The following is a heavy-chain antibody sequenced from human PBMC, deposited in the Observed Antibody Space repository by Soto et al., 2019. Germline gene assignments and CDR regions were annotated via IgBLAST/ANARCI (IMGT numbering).Heavy chain of an antibody. D-gene: IGHD2-2*01. CDR2: IYPGDSDT. Sequence: GESLKISCKGSGYSFTNYWIGWVRQMPGKGLEWMGIIYPGDSDTRYSPSFQGQVTISADKSISTAYLQWSSLKASDTAMYYCATRDCTSTRCYNWFDPWGQGTLVTVSS. CDR1: GYSFTNYW. J-gene: IGHJ5*02. V-gene: IGHV5-51*01. CDR3: ATRDCTSTRCYNWFDP.